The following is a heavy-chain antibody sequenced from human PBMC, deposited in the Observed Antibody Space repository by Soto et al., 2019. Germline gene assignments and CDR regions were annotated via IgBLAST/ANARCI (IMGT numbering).Heavy chain of an antibody. CDR1: GFTFSSYW. CDR3: ARGEQGPYYYYYGMDG. J-gene: IGHJ6*02. CDR2: INSDGSST. V-gene: IGHV3-74*01. Sequence: GGSLRLSCAASGFTFSSYWMQWGRQAPGKGLVWVSRINSDGSSTNYAESVKGRVTISRDNTKNTLDLQMNSLRAEETAVYYCARGEQGPYYYYYGMDGWGQGTTVTVPS. D-gene: IGHD6-19*01.